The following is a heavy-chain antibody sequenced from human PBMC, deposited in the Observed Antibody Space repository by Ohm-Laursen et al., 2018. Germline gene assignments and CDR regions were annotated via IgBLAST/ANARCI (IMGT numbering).Heavy chain of an antibody. V-gene: IGHV4-34*01. CDR2: IYHSGST. D-gene: IGHD3-3*01. CDR3: ARESWSGTTIDY. J-gene: IGHJ4*02. Sequence: TLSLTCTAFGGAFNDSYWSWIRQPPGKGLEWIGEIYHSGSTNYNPSLRSRLTISIDPSESQFSLRLTSVTAADTAVYYCARESWSGTTIDYWGQGSLVTVSS. CDR1: GGAFNDSY.